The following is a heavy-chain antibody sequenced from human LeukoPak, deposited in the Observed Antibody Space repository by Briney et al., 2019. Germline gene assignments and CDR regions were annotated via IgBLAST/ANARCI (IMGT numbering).Heavy chain of an antibody. CDR1: GFTFSSYG. D-gene: IGHD3-22*01. Sequence: GGSLRLSCAASGFTFSSYGMHWVRQAPGKGLEWVAVIWYDGSNKYYADSVKGRFTISRDNSKNTLYLQMNSLRAEDTAVYYCARASGTYYYDSSPDYWGQGTLVTVSS. J-gene: IGHJ4*02. CDR2: IWYDGSNK. CDR3: ARASGTYYYDSSPDY. V-gene: IGHV3-33*01.